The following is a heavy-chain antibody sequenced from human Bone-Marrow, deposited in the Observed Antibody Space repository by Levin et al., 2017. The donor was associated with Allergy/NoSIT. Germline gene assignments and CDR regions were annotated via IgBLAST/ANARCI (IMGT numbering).Heavy chain of an antibody. CDR3: ARDQSSSGWGMFYYFDY. D-gene: IGHD6-19*01. Sequence: GESLKISCAASGFTFNTYAMHWVRQAPGKGLEWVAVTSYDDSRKYYADSVRGRFTSSRDNSKKTLYLQMNSLRTEDTAVYYCARDQSSSGWGMFYYFDYWGQGTLVTVSS. J-gene: IGHJ4*02. CDR1: GFTFNTYA. V-gene: IGHV3-30*04. CDR2: TSYDDSRK.